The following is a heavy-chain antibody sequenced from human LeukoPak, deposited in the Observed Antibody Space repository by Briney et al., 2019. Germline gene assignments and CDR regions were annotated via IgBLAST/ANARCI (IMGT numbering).Heavy chain of an antibody. CDR3: ARGPPNWGMVGY. J-gene: IGHJ4*02. Sequence: TSVNVSCKASGYTFTSFDFNWVRQATGQGLEWMGWMKSNNGHTGYAQKFQGRVTMTRDTSISTAYMELSSLTFEDTAVYYCARGPPNWGMVGYWGQGTLVTVSS. V-gene: IGHV1-8*01. CDR2: MKSNNGHT. CDR1: GYTFTSFD. D-gene: IGHD7-27*01.